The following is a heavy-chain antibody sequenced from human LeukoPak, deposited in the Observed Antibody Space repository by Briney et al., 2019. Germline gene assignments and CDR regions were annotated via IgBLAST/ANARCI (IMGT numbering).Heavy chain of an antibody. CDR2: INHSGST. V-gene: IGHV4-34*01. J-gene: IGHJ4*02. CDR3: ARDLLVGGSGYHY. Sequence: SETLSLTCAVSGGSFSGYYWSWIRQPPGKGLEWIGEINHSGSTNYNPSLTSRVTISVDTSKNQFSLKLSSVTAADTAVSYCARDLLVGGSGYHYWGEGTLVTVSS. D-gene: IGHD3-22*01. CDR1: GGSFSGYY.